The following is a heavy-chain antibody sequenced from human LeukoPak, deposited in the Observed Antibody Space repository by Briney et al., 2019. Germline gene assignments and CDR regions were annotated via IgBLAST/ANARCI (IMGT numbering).Heavy chain of an antibody. D-gene: IGHD5-18*01. Sequence: GASVKVSCKASGYTFTSYGISWVRQAPGQGLEWMGWISAYNGNTNYAQKLQGRVTMTTDTSTSTAYMELRSLRSDDTAVYYCAREKIQLWASDAFDIWGQGTMVTVSS. CDR2: ISAYNGNT. CDR3: AREKIQLWASDAFDI. V-gene: IGHV1-18*01. J-gene: IGHJ3*02. CDR1: GYTFTSYG.